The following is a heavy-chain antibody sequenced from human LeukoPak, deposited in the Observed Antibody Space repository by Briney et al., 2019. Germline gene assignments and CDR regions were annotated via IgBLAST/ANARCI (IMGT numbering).Heavy chain of an antibody. V-gene: IGHV3-21*01. Sequence: PGRSLRLSCAASGFTFSTFSMNWVRQTPGKGLEWVSAISGSGSDIYYADSVKGRFTISRDNPKRSLYLQMNTLRAEDTAVYYCARRTFPNDAFDVWGQGTVVTVSS. CDR3: ARRTFPNDAFDV. CDR1: GFTFSTFS. CDR2: ISGSGSDI. J-gene: IGHJ3*01. D-gene: IGHD1-7*01.